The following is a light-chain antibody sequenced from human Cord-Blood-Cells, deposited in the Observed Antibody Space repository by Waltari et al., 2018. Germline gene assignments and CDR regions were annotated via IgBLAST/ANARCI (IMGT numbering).Light chain of an antibody. CDR1: PSVFYSSNNKNY. J-gene: IGKJ1*01. CDR3: QQYYSTPWT. CDR2: WAS. Sequence: IVMTQSPDSLAVSLGERATINCKSSPSVFYSSNNKNYLAWYQQKPGQPPKLLIYWASTRESGVPDRFSGSGSGTDFTLTISSLQAEDVAVYYCQQYYSTPWTFGQGTKVEIK. V-gene: IGKV4-1*01.